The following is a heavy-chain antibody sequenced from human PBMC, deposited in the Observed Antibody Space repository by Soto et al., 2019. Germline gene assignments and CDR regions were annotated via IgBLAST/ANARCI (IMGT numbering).Heavy chain of an antibody. CDR2: ISSSSSTI. CDR3: ARSVWFGELLPSPYYYYGKAV. CDR1: GFTFSSYS. Sequence: GGSLRLSCAASGFTFSSYSMNWVRQAPGKGLEWVSYISSSSSTIYYADSVKGRFTISRDNAKNSLYLQMNSLRDEDTAVYYCARSVWFGELLPSPYYYYGKAVWGQGTTVTVSS. D-gene: IGHD3-10*01. J-gene: IGHJ6*02. V-gene: IGHV3-48*02.